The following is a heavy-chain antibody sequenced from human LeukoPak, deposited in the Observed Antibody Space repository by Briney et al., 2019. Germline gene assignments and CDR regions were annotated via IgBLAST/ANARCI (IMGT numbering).Heavy chain of an antibody. CDR1: GFTFTTFA. Sequence: PGGSLRLSCAASGFTFTTFAMSWVRQAPGKGLEWVSTVSDRDDSTYYADSVKGRFTISRDRSKNTLLLQMNSLRAEDMAVYYCAKAVPRGSGWAFDYWGQGALVTVSS. CDR2: VSDRDDST. D-gene: IGHD6-19*01. V-gene: IGHV3-23*01. CDR3: AKAVPRGSGWAFDY. J-gene: IGHJ4*02.